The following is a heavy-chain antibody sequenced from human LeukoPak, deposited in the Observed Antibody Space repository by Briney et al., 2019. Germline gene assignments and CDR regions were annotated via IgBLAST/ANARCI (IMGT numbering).Heavy chain of an antibody. CDR2: ITSSGGST. V-gene: IGHV3-23*01. D-gene: IGHD7-27*01. CDR3: ARVHNWGSEYYFDY. Sequence: PGGSLRLSCAASGFTFDDYGMNWVRQAPGKGLEWVSVITSSGGSTYYADSVKGRFTISRDNSKNTLYLEMNSLRAEDTAVYYCARVHNWGSEYYFDYWGQGTLVTVSS. CDR1: GFTFDDYG. J-gene: IGHJ4*02.